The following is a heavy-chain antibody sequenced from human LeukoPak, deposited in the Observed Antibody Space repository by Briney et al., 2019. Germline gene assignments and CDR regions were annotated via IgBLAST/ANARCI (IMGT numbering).Heavy chain of an antibody. D-gene: IGHD6-19*01. CDR1: GGSISSSSYY. J-gene: IGHJ4*02. CDR2: INHSGST. Sequence: SETLSLTCTVSGGSISSSSYYWSWIRQPPGKGLEWIGEINHSGSTNYNPSLKSRVTISVDTSKNQFSLKLSSVTAADTAVYYCARQEGMSSGWYAGIKYYFDYWGQGTLVTVSS. CDR3: ARQEGMSSGWYAGIKYYFDY. V-gene: IGHV4-39*01.